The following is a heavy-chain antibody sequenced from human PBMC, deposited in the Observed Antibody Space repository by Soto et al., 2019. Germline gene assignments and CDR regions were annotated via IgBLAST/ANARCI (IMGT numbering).Heavy chain of an antibody. D-gene: IGHD3-16*01. CDR2: IYYSGST. Sequence: SLSHIRTVSCGYIRGNYWSWVRQPPEKGLEWIGYIYYSGSTNYHHSLKSRVTIGVDTSKNQFYLKLSSVTAADTAVYYCARFGDVWGQGTTVTVSS. CDR1: CGYIRGNY. CDR3: ARFGDV. J-gene: IGHJ6*02. V-gene: IGHV4-59*01.